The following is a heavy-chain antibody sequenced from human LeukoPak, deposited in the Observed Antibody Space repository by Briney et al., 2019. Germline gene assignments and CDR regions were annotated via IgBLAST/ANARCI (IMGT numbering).Heavy chain of an antibody. D-gene: IGHD2-2*01. V-gene: IGHV3-30-3*01. Sequence: GGSLRLSCAASGFTFSSYAMHWVRQAPGKGLEWVAVISYDGSNKYYADSVKGRFTISRDNSKNTLYLQMNSLRAEDTAVYYCANTSPKVVPAAAFDYWGQGTLVTVSS. J-gene: IGHJ4*02. CDR3: ANTSPKVVPAAAFDY. CDR2: ISYDGSNK. CDR1: GFTFSSYA.